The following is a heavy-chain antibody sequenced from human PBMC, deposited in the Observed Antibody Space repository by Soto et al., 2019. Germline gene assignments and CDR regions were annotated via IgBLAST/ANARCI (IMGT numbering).Heavy chain of an antibody. CDR3: AKGGRQWLVTSDFNY. CDR2: VSLVGRNT. J-gene: IGHJ4*02. D-gene: IGHD6-19*01. V-gene: IGHV3-30*18. CDR1: GFTFSDYA. Sequence: VQLVESGGGVVQPGRSLRLSCAASGFTFSDYAMHWVRQAPGKGLGWVAVVSLVGRNTHYADSVKGRFTISRDSSKNTVSLEMTSLRAEDTAVYYCAKGGRQWLVTSDFNYWGQGALVTVSS.